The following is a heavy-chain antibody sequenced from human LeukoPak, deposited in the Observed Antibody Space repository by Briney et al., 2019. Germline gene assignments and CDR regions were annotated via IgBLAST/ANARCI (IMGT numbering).Heavy chain of an antibody. J-gene: IGHJ4*02. Sequence: GGSLRLSCAASGFTFNNYAMNGVRQAPGKGLEGVSSISEGGETTHNADSVKGKFTISRDNPQSTLFLQMTSLRAEDTAVYYCAKQWVDCWGQGTLVTVSS. V-gene: IGHV3-23*01. CDR3: AKQWVDC. D-gene: IGHD1-26*01. CDR2: ISEGGETT. CDR1: GFTFNNYA.